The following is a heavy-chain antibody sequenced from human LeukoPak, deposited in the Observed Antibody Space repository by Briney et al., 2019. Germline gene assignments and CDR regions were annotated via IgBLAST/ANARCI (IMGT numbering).Heavy chain of an antibody. V-gene: IGHV1-24*01. Sequence: ASGTVSCTVSGYTLTELSMHWVRQAPGKGHEWMGGFDPEDGETTYAQKFQGRVTMTEDTSTDTAYMELSSLRSEDTAVYYCASPRYYDFWSDTIPSYYYYMDVWGKGTTVTVSS. CDR3: ASPRYYDFWSDTIPSYYYYMDV. CDR1: GYTLTELS. D-gene: IGHD3-3*01. CDR2: FDPEDGET. J-gene: IGHJ6*03.